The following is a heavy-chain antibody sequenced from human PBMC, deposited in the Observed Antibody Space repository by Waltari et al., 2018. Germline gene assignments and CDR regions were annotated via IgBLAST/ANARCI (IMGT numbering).Heavy chain of an antibody. CDR2: VHHSGKT. CDR1: GDSILGNYW. CDR3: AGDRAIGLFFDY. J-gene: IGHJ4*02. D-gene: IGHD2-2*01. Sequence: QVQLQESGQGLVKPSGTLSLTCAVPGDSILGNYWWSWVRQSPEKGLEWIGQVHHSGKTHYNPSLQSRVTISVDKPKNQFSLNLNSVTGADTAVYYCAGDRAIGLFFDYWGRGTLVTVSS. V-gene: IGHV4-4*02.